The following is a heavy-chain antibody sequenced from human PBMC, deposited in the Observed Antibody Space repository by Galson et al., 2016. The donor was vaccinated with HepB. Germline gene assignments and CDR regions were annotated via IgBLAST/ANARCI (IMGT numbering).Heavy chain of an antibody. CDR1: GGSISRSSDY. CDR2: IYYSGST. CDR3: ARDRSSGSGNFGY. V-gene: IGHV4-39*07. D-gene: IGHD3-10*01. J-gene: IGHJ4*02. Sequence: LSLTCSVSGGSISRSSDYWGWIRQPPGKGLEWIGTIYYSGSTYYNPSLNSRVTISVDTSKNQFSLKVSSVTAADTAVYYCARDRSSGSGNFGYWGQGTLVTVSS.